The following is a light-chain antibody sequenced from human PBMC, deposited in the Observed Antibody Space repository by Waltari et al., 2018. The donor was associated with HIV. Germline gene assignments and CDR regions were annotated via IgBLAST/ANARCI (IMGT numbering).Light chain of an antibody. Sequence: DIQLTQSPSFLSASVGDRVTITCRASRGISSYIAWHQHKPGDAPRLLIYAASTLQDGVPSRFSGSASGTEFTLTISSLQPEDFATYYCQFLDSFPLFGGGTKVEVK. J-gene: IGKJ4*01. CDR1: RGISSY. V-gene: IGKV1-9*01. CDR2: AAS. CDR3: QFLDSFPL.